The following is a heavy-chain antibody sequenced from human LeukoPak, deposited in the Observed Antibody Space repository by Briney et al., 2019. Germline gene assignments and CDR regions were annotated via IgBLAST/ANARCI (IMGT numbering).Heavy chain of an antibody. J-gene: IGHJ4*02. CDR2: IYHSGST. V-gene: IGHV4-4*02. D-gene: IGHD3-22*01. CDR3: ASDYYDSSGYSRTPIGY. Sequence: SETLSLTCAVSGGSISSSNWWSWVRQPPGKGLEWIGEIYHSGSTNYNPSLKSRVTISVDKSKNQFSLKLSSVTAADTAAYYCASDYYDSSGYSRTPIGYWGQGTLVTVSS. CDR1: GGSISSSNW.